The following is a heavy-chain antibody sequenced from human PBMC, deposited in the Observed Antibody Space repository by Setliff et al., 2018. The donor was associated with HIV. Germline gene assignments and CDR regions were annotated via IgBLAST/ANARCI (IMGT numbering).Heavy chain of an antibody. D-gene: IGHD1-20*01. CDR3: ARRGIIGTSHYHGMDV. J-gene: IGHJ6*02. V-gene: IGHV3-13*01. Sequence: PGGSLRLSCAASGFTFSSYDMQWVRQAPGKGLEWVSAIGIAGDAYYAGSVKGRFTISRENAKNSLYLHMNSLTAGDTAVYYCARRGIIGTSHYHGMDVWVQGTTVTVSS. CDR2: IGIAGDA. CDR1: GFTFSSYD.